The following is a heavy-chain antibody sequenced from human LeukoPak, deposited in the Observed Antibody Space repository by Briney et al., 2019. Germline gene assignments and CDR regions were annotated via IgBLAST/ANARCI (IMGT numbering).Heavy chain of an antibody. CDR1: GYTFTGYY. D-gene: IGHD6-19*01. V-gene: IGHV1-2*02. CDR3: ARAGAVAGTFYYGMDV. CDR2: INPNSGGT. Sequence: ASVKVSCKASGYTFTGYYMHWVRQAPGQGLEWMGWINPNSGGTNYAQKFQGRVTMTRDTSISTAYMELSRLRSDDTAVYYCARAGAVAGTFYYGMDVWGQGTTVTVSS. J-gene: IGHJ6*02.